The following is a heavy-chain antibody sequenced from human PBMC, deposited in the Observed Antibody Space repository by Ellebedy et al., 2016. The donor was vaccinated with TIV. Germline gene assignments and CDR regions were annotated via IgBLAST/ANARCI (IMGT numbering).Heavy chain of an antibody. Sequence: SDTLSLTXTVSGGSVSRYFCSWIRQPAGQGLEWIGRIFTSGSFNYNPSLMSRVTMSVVTSKNQISLRLNSVTTADTAVYYCARVHCSITTCDYYYMDVWGKGTTVTVSS. D-gene: IGHD1-1*01. CDR3: ARVHCSITTCDYYYMDV. CDR1: GGSVSRYF. V-gene: IGHV4-4*07. CDR2: IFTSGSF. J-gene: IGHJ6*03.